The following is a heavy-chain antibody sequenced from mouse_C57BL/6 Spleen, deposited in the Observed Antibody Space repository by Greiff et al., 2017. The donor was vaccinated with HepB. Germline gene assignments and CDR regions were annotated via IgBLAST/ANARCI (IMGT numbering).Heavy chain of an antibody. CDR2: IYPRSGNT. V-gene: IGHV1-81*01. CDR1: GYTFTSYG. J-gene: IGHJ3*01. D-gene: IGHD1-1*01. CDR3: ARRDGSSSWFAY. Sequence: QVQLKQSGAELARPGASVKLSCKASGYTFTSYGISWVKQRTGQGLEWIGEIYPRSGNTYYNEKFKGKATLTADKSSSTAYMELRSLTSEDSAVYFCARRDGSSSWFAYWGQGTLVTVSA.